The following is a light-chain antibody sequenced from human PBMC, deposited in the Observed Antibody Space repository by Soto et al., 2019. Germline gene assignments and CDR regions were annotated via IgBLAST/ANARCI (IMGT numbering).Light chain of an antibody. J-gene: IGLJ1*01. CDR1: RCNIGSNT. V-gene: IGLV1-44*01. Sequence: QSALTQRPSTSGTPGQRVTISFSGSRCNIGSNTVTWYQQLPGTAPKLLIYSNNQRPSGVPDRFSGSKSGNSASLAISGLQSEDEADYYCAAWDDSLNGTYVFGTGTKANVL. CDR3: AAWDDSLNGTYV. CDR2: SNN.